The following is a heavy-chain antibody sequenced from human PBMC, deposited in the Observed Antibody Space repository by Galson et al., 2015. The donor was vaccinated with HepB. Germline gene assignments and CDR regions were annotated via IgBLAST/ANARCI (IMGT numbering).Heavy chain of an antibody. CDR2: IIPIFGTA. CDR1: GGTFSSYA. Sequence: SVKVSCKASGGTFSSYAISWVRQAPGQGLEWMGGIIPIFGTANYAQKFQGRVTITADESTSTAYMELSSLRSEDTAVYYCASRYCSSTSCYHQYWYFDLWGRGTLVTVSS. D-gene: IGHD2-2*01. V-gene: IGHV1-69*13. CDR3: ASRYCSSTSCYHQYWYFDL. J-gene: IGHJ2*01.